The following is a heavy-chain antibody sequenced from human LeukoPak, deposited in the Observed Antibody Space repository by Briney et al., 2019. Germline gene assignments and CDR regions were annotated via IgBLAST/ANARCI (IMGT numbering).Heavy chain of an antibody. Sequence: GGSLRLSCAASGFTFSSYGMSWVRQAPGKGLEWVSAISGSGGSTYYADSVKGRFTISRDNSKNTLYLQMNSLRAEDTAVYYCAKDSSARVATIGDWGQGTLVTVSS. V-gene: IGHV3-23*01. CDR3: AKDSSARVATIGD. J-gene: IGHJ4*02. CDR2: ISGSGGST. CDR1: GFTFSSYG. D-gene: IGHD5-12*01.